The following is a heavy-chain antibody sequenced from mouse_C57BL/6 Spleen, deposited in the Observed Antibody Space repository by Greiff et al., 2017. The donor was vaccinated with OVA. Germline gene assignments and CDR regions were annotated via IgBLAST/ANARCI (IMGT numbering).Heavy chain of an antibody. Sequence: VQLVESGPGLVAPSQSLSITCTVSGFSLTSYAISWVRQPPGKGLEWLGVIWNGGGTNYNSDLKSRLSISKDNSKSQVFIKMNSLHTDDTARYYCARNKDDGWYFDVWGTGTTVTVSS. V-gene: IGHV2-9-1*01. CDR1: GFSLTSYA. CDR3: ARNKDDGWYFDV. D-gene: IGHD2-12*01. CDR2: IWNGGGT. J-gene: IGHJ1*03.